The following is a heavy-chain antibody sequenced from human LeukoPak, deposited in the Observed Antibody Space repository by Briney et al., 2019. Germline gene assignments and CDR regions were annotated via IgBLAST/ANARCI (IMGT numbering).Heavy chain of an antibody. V-gene: IGHV3-48*01. Sequence: GGSLRLSCAASGYTFSSNGMNWVRQAPGKGLEWVSYISATGGIIYYADSVKGRFTISRDNSKNTLYLQMNSLRAEDTAVYYCARDRDYYDSSGYDYWGQGTLVTVSS. CDR1: GYTFSSNG. D-gene: IGHD3-22*01. CDR3: ARDRDYYDSSGYDY. CDR2: ISATGGII. J-gene: IGHJ4*02.